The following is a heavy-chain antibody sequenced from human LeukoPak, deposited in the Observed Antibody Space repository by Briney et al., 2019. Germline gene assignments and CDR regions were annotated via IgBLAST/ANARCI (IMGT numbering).Heavy chain of an antibody. J-gene: IGHJ4*02. CDR3: VVVPAAASSWVDY. CDR2: ISGSGRST. D-gene: IGHD2-2*01. CDR1: GFTFSSFG. V-gene: IGHV3-23*01. Sequence: PGGSLRLSCTTSGFTFSSFGMSWVRQAPGKGLEWISGISGSGRSTYYADAGKGRFSISRDNSRNTLSLQMNSLRAEDTAVYYCVVVPAAASSWVDYWGQGTLVTVSS.